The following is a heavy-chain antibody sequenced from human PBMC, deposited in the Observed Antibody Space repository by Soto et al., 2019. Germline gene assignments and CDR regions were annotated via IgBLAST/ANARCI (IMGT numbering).Heavy chain of an antibody. J-gene: IGHJ6*02. CDR3: ARNSRYSSSSRESRGLYYYYYCMDV. D-gene: IGHD6-6*01. CDR2: IFSNDEK. V-gene: IGHV2-26*01. CDR1: GGSVSSGSYS. Sequence: ETLSLTCTVSGGSVSSGSYSWSWIRQPPGKALEWLAHIFSNDEKSYSTSLKSRLTISKYTSKSQVVLTMTNMDPVDTATYYWARNSRYSSSSRESRGLYYYYYCMDVGSRGTTVTVSS.